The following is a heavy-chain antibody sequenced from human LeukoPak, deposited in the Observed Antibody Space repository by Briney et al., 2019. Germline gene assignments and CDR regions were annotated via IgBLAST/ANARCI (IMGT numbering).Heavy chain of an antibody. V-gene: IGHV4-61*01. CDR1: GGSVSSGSYY. CDR3: ARAPDYYDSSGYYYEGAFDI. CDR2: IYYSGST. D-gene: IGHD3-22*01. J-gene: IGHJ3*02. Sequence: PSDTLSLTCTVSGGSVSSGSYYWSWIRQPPGKGLEWIGYIYYSGSTNYNPSLKSRVTISVDTSKNQFSLKLSSVTAADTAVYYCARAPDYYDSSGYYYEGAFDIWGQGTMVTVSS.